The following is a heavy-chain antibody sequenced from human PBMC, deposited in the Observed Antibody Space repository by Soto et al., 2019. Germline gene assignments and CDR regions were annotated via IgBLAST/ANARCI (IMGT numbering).Heavy chain of an antibody. D-gene: IGHD6-19*01. Sequence: QVQLVESGGGVVQPGRSLRLSCAASGFIFSSYSMHWVRQAPGKGLEWVAVILYAGSNKYYADSVNGRFTISIANSKNKLYMRMNSLRGEDPAVYYCARAGIRSLTIGRVSSVATLVGPHFDLWGRGTLVSVSS. CDR1: GFIFSSYS. CDR2: ILYAGSNK. J-gene: IGHJ2*01. V-gene: IGHV3-30-3*01. CDR3: ARAGIRSLTIGRVSSVATLVGPHFDL.